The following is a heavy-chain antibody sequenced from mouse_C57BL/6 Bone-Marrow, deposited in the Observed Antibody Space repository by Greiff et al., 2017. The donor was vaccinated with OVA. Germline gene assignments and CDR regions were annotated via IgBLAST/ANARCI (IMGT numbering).Heavy chain of an antibody. CDR1: GYTFTSYW. Sequence: QVQLQQPGTELVKPGASVKLSCKASGYTFTSYWMHWVKQRPGQGLEWIGNINPSNGGTNYNEKFKSKATLTVDTSSSTAYMQLSSLTSDDAAVYYCARSNGSSLGYCYFDVWGTGTTVTVSS. J-gene: IGHJ1*03. CDR3: ARSNGSSLGYCYFDV. V-gene: IGHV1-53*01. D-gene: IGHD1-1*01. CDR2: INPSNGGT.